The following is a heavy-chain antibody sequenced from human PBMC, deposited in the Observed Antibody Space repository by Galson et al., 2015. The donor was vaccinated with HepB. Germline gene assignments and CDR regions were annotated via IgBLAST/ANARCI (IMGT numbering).Heavy chain of an antibody. CDR2: ISWDGGST. J-gene: IGHJ4*02. V-gene: IGHV3-43*01. CDR1: GFSFDDYT. D-gene: IGHD6-19*01. Sequence: SLRLSCAASGFSFDDYTMHWVRQVPGKGLEWVSLISWDGGSTYFADSVKGRFTISRDNSKNSLYLQINSLRTEGAALYYCAKDRGHTSGSFDYWGQGTLVTVSS. CDR3: AKDRGHTSGSFDY.